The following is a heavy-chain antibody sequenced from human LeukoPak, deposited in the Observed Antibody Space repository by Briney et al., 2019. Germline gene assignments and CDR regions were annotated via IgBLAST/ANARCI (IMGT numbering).Heavy chain of an antibody. J-gene: IGHJ6*03. CDR3: ARDGSGSSLYYYYYYYMDV. Sequence: GGSLRLSCAASGFTFTDYYLSWVRQAPGKGLEWVANIKQDGSEKYYVDSVKGRFTISRDNAKNSLYLQMNSLRVEDTAVYYCARDGSGSSLYYYYYYYMDVWGKGTTVTISS. V-gene: IGHV3-7*01. CDR1: GFTFTDYY. CDR2: IKQDGSEK. D-gene: IGHD3-10*01.